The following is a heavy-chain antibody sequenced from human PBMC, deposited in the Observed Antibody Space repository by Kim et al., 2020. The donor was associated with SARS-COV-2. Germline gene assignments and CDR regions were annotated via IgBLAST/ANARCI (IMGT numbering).Heavy chain of an antibody. J-gene: IGHJ4*02. CDR3: ARIHSGSYYPVY. CDR2: IYHGGST. V-gene: IGHV4-4*02. Sequence: SETLSLTCAVSGGSISSSNWWSWVRQPPGKGLEWIGEIYHGGSTNYNPSLKSRVTISVDKSKNRFFLKLSSVTAADTAVYYCARIHSGSYYPVYWGQGTLVTVSS. CDR1: GGSISSSNW. D-gene: IGHD1-26*01.